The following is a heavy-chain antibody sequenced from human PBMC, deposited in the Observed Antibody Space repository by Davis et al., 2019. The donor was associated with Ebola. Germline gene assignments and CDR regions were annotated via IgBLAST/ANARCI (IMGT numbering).Heavy chain of an antibody. CDR2: ISSSGSTI. J-gene: IGHJ4*02. V-gene: IGHV3-48*03. Sequence: SCKASGGTFSSYAISWVRQAPGKGLEWVSYISSSGSTIYYADSVKGRFTISRDNAKNSLYLQMNSLRAEDTAVYYCARGWAAPDYWGQGTLVTVSS. D-gene: IGHD1-26*01. CDR1: GGTFSSYA. CDR3: ARGWAAPDY.